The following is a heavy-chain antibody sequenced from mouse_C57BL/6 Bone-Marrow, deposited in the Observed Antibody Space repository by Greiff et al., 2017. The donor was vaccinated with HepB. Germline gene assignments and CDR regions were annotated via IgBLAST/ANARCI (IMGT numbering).Heavy chain of an antibody. CDR3: ARHGSSYGGWYFDV. CDR2: ISNLAYSI. D-gene: IGHD1-1*01. Sequence: EVKVVESGGGLVQPGGSLKLSCAASGFTFSDYGMAWVRQAPRKGPEWVAFISNLAYSIYYADTVTGRFTISSENAKNTLYLEMSSLRSEDTAMYYCARHGSSYGGWYFDVWGTGTTVTVSS. J-gene: IGHJ1*03. V-gene: IGHV5-15*01. CDR1: GFTFSDYG.